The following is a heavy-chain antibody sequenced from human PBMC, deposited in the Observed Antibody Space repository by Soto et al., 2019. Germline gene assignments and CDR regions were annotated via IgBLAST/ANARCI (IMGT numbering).Heavy chain of an antibody. CDR2: INTNTGNP. J-gene: IGHJ5*02. CDR1: GYTFTSYA. V-gene: IGHV7-4-1*01. CDR3: ARGAGAGPQYSGYDYSLNWFDP. D-gene: IGHD5-12*01. Sequence: ASVKVSCKASGYTFTSYAMNWVRQAPGQGLEWMGWINTNTGNPTYAQGFTGRFVFSLDTSVSTAYLQICSLKAEDTAVYYCARGAGAGPQYSGYDYSLNWFDPWGQGTLVTVSS.